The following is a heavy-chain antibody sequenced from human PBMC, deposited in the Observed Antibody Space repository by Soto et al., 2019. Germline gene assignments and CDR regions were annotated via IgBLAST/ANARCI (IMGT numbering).Heavy chain of an antibody. CDR2: IIPMFGTA. D-gene: IGHD2-15*01. CDR1: GGTFSRDA. J-gene: IGHJ5*02. CDR3: ARGVVVVAASQLGWFDP. Sequence: QVQLVQSGAEVKKPGSSVKVSCKASGGTFSRDAISWVRQAPGQGLEWMGGIIPMFGTAKYVQKFQGRLTITADESTTTAYMELRNLRSDDTAVYYCARGVVVVAASQLGWFDPWGQGTLVTVSS. V-gene: IGHV1-69*01.